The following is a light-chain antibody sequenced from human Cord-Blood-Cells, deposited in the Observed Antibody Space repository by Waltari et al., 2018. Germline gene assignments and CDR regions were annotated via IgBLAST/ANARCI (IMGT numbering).Light chain of an antibody. CDR2: DVS. CDR1: SSDVGGYNY. CDR3: SSYTSSSTWV. Sequence: QSALTQPASVSGSPGQSITISCTGTSSDVGGYNYVSWYQQHPGKAPKLMIYDVSHRPAGGSNRVSGSKSGNTASLTISGLQAEDEADYYCSSYTSSSTWVFGGGTKLTVL. V-gene: IGLV2-14*03. J-gene: IGLJ3*02.